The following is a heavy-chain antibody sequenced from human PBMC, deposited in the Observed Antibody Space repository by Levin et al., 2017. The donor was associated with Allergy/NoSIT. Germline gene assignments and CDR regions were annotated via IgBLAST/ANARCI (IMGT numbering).Heavy chain of an antibody. V-gene: IGHV4-61*02. CDR1: GGSISSGSYY. CDR3: ARGYGVRGLGESSWFDP. Sequence: SETLSLTCTVSGGSISSGSYYWSWIRQPAGKGLEWIGRIYTSGSTNYNPSLKSRVTISVDTSKNQFSLKLSPVTAADTAVYYCARGYGVRGLGESSWFDPWGQGTLVTVSS. D-gene: IGHD3-10*01. CDR2: IYTSGST. J-gene: IGHJ5*02.